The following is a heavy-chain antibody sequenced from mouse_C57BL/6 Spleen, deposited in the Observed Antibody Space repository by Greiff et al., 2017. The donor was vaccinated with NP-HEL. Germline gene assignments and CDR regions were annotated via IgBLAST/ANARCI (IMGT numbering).Heavy chain of an antibody. D-gene: IGHD1-1*01. Sequence: EVQLVESGGGLVKPGGSLKLSCAASGFTFSSYTMSWVRQTPEKRLEWVATISGGGGNTYYPDSVKGRFTISRDNAKNTLYLQMSSLRSEDTALYYCARCTTVNYFDYWGKGTTLTVSS. J-gene: IGHJ2*01. CDR2: ISGGGGNT. V-gene: IGHV5-9*01. CDR3: ARCTTVNYFDY. CDR1: GFTFSSYT.